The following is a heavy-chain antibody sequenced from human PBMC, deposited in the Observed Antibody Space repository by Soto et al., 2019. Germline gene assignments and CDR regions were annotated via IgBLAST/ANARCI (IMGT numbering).Heavy chain of an antibody. Sequence: RLSCAASGFTFSNYAMSWVRQAPGRGLEWVSSISDSGGNTNYVDSVKGRFTISRDNSKNTLYLQMNRLRAEDTAVYYCAKDRIPGWYTDFDYWGQGXLVTVYS. V-gene: IGHV3-23*01. CDR2: ISDSGGNT. D-gene: IGHD6-19*01. CDR3: AKDRIPGWYTDFDY. CDR1: GFTFSNYA. J-gene: IGHJ4*02.